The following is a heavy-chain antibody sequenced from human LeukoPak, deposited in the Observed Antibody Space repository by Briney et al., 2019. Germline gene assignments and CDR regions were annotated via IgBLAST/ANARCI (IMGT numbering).Heavy chain of an antibody. Sequence: GGSLRLSCTASGFTFSTYDMHWVRQAPGKGLQWVTFIRYDGNSESYADSVKGRFIISRDNSKNTLYLQMNSLRAEDTAVYYCARGGRYFDWLNAFDIWGQGTMDTVSS. V-gene: IGHV3-30*02. CDR3: ARGGRYFDWLNAFDI. CDR2: IRYDGNSE. CDR1: GFTFSTYD. D-gene: IGHD3-9*01. J-gene: IGHJ3*02.